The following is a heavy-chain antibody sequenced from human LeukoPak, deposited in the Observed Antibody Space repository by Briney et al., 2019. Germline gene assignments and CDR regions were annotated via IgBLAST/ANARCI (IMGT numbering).Heavy chain of an antibody. V-gene: IGHV3-11*04. Sequence: PGGSLRLSCAASGFTFTDYYLSWIRQAPGKGLEWVSYISSTGTTIYYADSVKGRFTISRDNAKNSLYLQMSSLRAEDTAVYYCATFRGNYDSSGYYYSAVDYWGQGTLVTVSS. CDR3: ATFRGNYDSSGYYYSAVDY. CDR1: GFTFTDYY. D-gene: IGHD3-22*01. CDR2: ISSTGTTI. J-gene: IGHJ4*02.